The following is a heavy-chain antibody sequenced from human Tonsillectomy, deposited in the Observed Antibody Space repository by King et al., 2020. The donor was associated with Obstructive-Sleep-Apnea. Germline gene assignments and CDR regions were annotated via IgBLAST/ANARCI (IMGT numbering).Heavy chain of an antibody. J-gene: IGHJ4*02. Sequence: VQLVESGGGLVQPGGSLRLSCAASGFTFSSYAMHWVRQAPGKGLEYVSAISTNGNNTYYANSVRGRFTISRDNSKNTLYLQMGSLRAEDTAVYYCARDSRYDYWGQGTRVTVSS. V-gene: IGHV3-64*01. CDR3: ARDSRYDY. CDR1: GFTFSSYA. CDR2: ISTNGNNT.